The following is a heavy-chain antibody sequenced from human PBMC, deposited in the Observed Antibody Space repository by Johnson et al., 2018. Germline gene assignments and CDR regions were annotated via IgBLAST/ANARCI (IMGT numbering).Heavy chain of an antibody. CDR2: ISYDGSNK. D-gene: IGHD5-18*01. CDR1: GFTFSNYG. CDR3: AKDIDSYGNYTYGLDV. J-gene: IGHJ6*02. V-gene: IGHV3-30*18. Sequence: QLVESGGGVVQPGRSLRLSCAAPGFTFSNYGMHWVRQAPGKGLEWVALISYDGSNKFYADSVKGRFTLSRAHSKNTLSLQMNTLRPDDTAVYFCAKDIDSYGNYTYGLDVWGQGTTVTFFS.